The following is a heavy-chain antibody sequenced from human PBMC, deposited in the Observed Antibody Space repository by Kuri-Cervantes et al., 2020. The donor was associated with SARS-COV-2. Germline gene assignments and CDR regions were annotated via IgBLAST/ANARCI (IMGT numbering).Heavy chain of an antibody. CDR3: ARGDTAMVQGDAFDI. D-gene: IGHD5-18*01. V-gene: IGHV4-34*09. J-gene: IGHJ3*02. CDR1: GGSFSGYY. CDR2: IYYSGST. Sequence: SETLSLTCAVYGGSFSGYYWSWIRQPPGKGLEWIGYIYYSGSTYYNPSLKSLVTISVDTSKNQFSLKLSSVTAADTAVYYCARGDTAMVQGDAFDIWGQGTMVTVSS.